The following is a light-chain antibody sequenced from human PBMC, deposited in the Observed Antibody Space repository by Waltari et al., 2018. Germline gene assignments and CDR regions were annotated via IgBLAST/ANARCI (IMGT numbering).Light chain of an antibody. J-gene: IGLJ1*01. CDR3: SSYTSSNTFV. CDR1: SSDVGGYED. Sequence: QSALTQPASVSGSPGQSITISCTGTSSDVGGYEDVSWFQQHPGKAPKVMIYGVSNRPSGVSDRFSASKSGVTASLTISGLQAEDEADYYCSSYTSSNTFVFGTGTKVTVL. CDR2: GVS. V-gene: IGLV2-14*01.